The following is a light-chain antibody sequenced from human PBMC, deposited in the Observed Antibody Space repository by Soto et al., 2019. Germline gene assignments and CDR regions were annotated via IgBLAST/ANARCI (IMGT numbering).Light chain of an antibody. V-gene: IGKV3-15*01. CDR2: GAS. CDR3: QHYNHWPGT. J-gene: IGKJ1*01. Sequence: VDMRQSPDTLSVSPGERATLSCRASRSVSSNLAWYQQKPGQAPRLLIYGASTRATGITARFSGSGSGTEFTLTINSLQSEDFEVYYCQHYNHWPGTFGQGTKVDIK. CDR1: RSVSSN.